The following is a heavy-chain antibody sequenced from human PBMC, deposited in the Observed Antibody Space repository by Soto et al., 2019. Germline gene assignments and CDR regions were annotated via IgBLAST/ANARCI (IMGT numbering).Heavy chain of an antibody. CDR1: GFTFGRHD. CDR3: ARDLFSGQLDY. J-gene: IGHJ4*02. Sequence: PGGSLRLSCAASGFTFGRHDMHWARQAPGKGLEWVSFISYDGSNEYYADSVKGRFTISRDNSKNTLYLQMNSLRGEDTAVYYCARDLFSGQLDYWGQGTLVTVSS. V-gene: IGHV3-30-3*01. D-gene: IGHD3-9*01. CDR2: ISYDGSNE.